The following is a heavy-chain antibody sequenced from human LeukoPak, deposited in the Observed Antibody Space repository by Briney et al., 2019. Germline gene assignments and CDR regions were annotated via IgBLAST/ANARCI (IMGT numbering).Heavy chain of an antibody. CDR3: ASQLWFGELLDAFDI. V-gene: IGHV3-30*04. D-gene: IGHD3-10*01. CDR2: ISYDGSNK. J-gene: IGHJ3*02. Sequence: GRSLRLSCAASGFTFSSYAMHWVRQAPGKGLEWVAVISYDGSNKYYADSVKGRFTISRDNSKSTLYLQMNSLRAEDTAVYYCASQLWFGELLDAFDIWGQGTMVTVSS. CDR1: GFTFSSYA.